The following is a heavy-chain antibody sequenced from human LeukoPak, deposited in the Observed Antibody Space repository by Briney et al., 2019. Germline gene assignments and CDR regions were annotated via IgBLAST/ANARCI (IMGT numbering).Heavy chain of an antibody. CDR2: IYYSGST. D-gene: IGHD3-10*01. CDR3: AARNPPMVRGVIRDY. V-gene: IGHV4-31*03. Sequence: SETLSLTCTVSGGSISSGGYYWSWIRQHPGKGLEWIGYIYYSGSTYYNPSLKSRVTISVGTSKNQFSLKLSSVTAADTAVYYCAARNPPMVRGVIRDYWGQGTLVTVSS. CDR1: GGSISSGGYY. J-gene: IGHJ4*02.